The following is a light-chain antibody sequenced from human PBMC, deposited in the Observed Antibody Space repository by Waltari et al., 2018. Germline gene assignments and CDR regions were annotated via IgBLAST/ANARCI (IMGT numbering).Light chain of an antibody. V-gene: IGLV3-19*01. J-gene: IGLJ2*01. CDR2: GEN. CDR1: SLRSGD. CDR3: NSRDNRGQGVI. Sequence: SSELTQDPAVSVALGQTIRITCQRDSLRSGDASWYQQKPGQAPVLVMCGENNRPSGIPDRFSGSISGRTTSLTITGAQAEDEADYYCNSRDNRGQGVIFGGGTKVTVL.